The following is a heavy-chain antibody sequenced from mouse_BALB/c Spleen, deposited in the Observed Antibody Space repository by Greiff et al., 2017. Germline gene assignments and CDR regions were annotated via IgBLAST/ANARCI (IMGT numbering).Heavy chain of an antibody. Sequence: EVQLQESGAELVKPGASVKLSCTASGFNIKDTYMHWVKQRPEQGLEWIGRIDPANGNTKYDPKFQGKATITADTSSNTAYLQLSSLTSEDTAVYYCARSNFFDYWGQGTTLTVSS. CDR1: GFNIKDTY. CDR2: IDPANGNT. J-gene: IGHJ2*01. V-gene: IGHV14-3*02. D-gene: IGHD4-1*02. CDR3: ARSNFFDY.